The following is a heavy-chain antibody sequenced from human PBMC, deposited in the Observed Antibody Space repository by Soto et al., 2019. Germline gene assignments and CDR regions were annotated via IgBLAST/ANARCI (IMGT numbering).Heavy chain of an antibody. CDR2: IYYSGST. D-gene: IGHD7-27*01. Sequence: QLQLQESGPGLVKPSETLSLTCTVSGGSISSYYWGWIRRPPGKGLEWIGSIYYSGSTYYNPSLKSRDTISVDTSKNQFSLKLSSVTAADTAVYYCARRWGYSFDYWGQGTLVTVSS. V-gene: IGHV4-39*01. J-gene: IGHJ4*02. CDR1: GGSISSYY. CDR3: ARRWGYSFDY.